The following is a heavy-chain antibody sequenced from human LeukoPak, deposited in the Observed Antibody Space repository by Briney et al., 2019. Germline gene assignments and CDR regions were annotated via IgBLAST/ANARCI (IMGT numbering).Heavy chain of an antibody. CDR1: GYIFTRYD. CDR3: ATEVPVYYGSGRGAFDI. D-gene: IGHD3-10*01. V-gene: IGHV1-8*01. Sequence: EASVKVSCKASGYIFTRYDINWVRQATGQGLEWMGWMNPNSGHTGYAQKFQGRVTITRNTSIGTAYMELSSLRSEDTAVYYCATEVPVYYGSGRGAFDIWGQGTMVTVSS. CDR2: MNPNSGHT. J-gene: IGHJ3*02.